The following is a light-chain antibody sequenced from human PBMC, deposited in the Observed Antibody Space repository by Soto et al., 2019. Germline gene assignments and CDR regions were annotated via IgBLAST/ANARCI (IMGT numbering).Light chain of an antibody. Sequence: PVLTQPSSASASLGSSVKLTCTLTGGQTDSITAWHQLQPGKAPRYLMKLERSGSYNRGNGVPDRFSGSTSGPDRHLIISNVQSEDEADYYCETWDRHIHVFGSGTKVTVL. CDR1: GGQTDSI. CDR3: ETWDRHIHV. J-gene: IGLJ1*01. CDR2: LERSGSY. V-gene: IGLV4-60*03.